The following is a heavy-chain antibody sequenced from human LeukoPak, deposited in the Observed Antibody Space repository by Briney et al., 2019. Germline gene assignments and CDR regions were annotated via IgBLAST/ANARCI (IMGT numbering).Heavy chain of an antibody. J-gene: IGHJ4*02. CDR3: ARLVSTAMASGLDY. D-gene: IGHD5-18*01. CDR2: IYPGDPDT. Sequence: GESLKISCKGSGYRFSSHWIAWVRQLPGKGLEWMGIIYPGDPDTRYSPSFQGQVTISADKSISTAYLQWSSLKASDTAVYYCARLVSTAMASGLDYWGQGTLVTVSS. V-gene: IGHV5-51*01. CDR1: GYRFSSHW.